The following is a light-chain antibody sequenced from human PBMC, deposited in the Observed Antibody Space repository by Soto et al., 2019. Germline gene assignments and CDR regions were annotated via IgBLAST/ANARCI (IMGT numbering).Light chain of an antibody. CDR2: GAS. Sequence: EIVLTQSPGTLSLSPRERSTLSCRASQSVSSSYLAWYQQRPGQAPRLLIYGASSRATGIPDRFSGSGSGTDFTLTISRLEPEDFVVYYCQQYGTTPQTFGQGTKVDIK. CDR1: QSVSSSY. J-gene: IGKJ1*01. V-gene: IGKV3-20*01. CDR3: QQYGTTPQT.